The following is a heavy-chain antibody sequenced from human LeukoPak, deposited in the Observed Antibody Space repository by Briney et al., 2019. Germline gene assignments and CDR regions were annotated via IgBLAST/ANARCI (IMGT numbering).Heavy chain of an antibody. J-gene: IGHJ6*03. V-gene: IGHV1-8*03. Sequence: GASVKVSCKASGYTLTSYDINWVRQATGQGLEWMGWMNPNSGNTGYAQKFQGRVTITRNTSISTAYMELSSLRSEDTAVYYCARGGPIVVVPAAKKGGRCYYMDVWGKGTTVTVSS. CDR2: MNPNSGNT. CDR1: GYTLTSYD. CDR3: ARGGPIVVVPAAKKGGRCYYMDV. D-gene: IGHD2-2*01.